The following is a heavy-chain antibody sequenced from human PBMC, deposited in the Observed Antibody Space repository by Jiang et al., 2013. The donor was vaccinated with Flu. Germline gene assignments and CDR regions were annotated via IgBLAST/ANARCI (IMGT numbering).Heavy chain of an antibody. V-gene: IGHV1-3*01. CDR1: ADTFARHD. J-gene: IGHJ4*02. CDR3: ATSTGWWAFDY. CDR2: VNRGNGRT. Sequence: SGAEVKEPGASVKVSCESSADTFARHDIHWVRQAPGQRPEWMGGVNRGNGRTMYSQRFQGRVTINKDTSASTAYMELNSLRSEDTAVYYCATSTGWWAFDYWGQGTLVTVSS. D-gene: IGHD6-19*01.